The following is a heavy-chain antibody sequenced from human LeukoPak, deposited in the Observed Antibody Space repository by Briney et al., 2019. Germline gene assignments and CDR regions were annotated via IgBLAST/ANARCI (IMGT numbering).Heavy chain of an antibody. CDR2: ISSSSSYI. V-gene: IGHV3-21*01. Sequence: PGGSLRLSCAASGFTFSSYSMNWVRKAPGKGLEWVSSISSSSSYIYYADSVKGRFTISRDNAKNSLYLQMNSLRAEDTAVYYCARDLAGYSSGWNAFDIWGQGTMVTVSS. D-gene: IGHD6-19*01. CDR1: GFTFSSYS. CDR3: ARDLAGYSSGWNAFDI. J-gene: IGHJ3*02.